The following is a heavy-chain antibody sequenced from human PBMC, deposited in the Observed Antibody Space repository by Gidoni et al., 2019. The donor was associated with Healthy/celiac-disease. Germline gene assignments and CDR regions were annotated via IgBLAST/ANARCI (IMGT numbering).Heavy chain of an antibody. V-gene: IGHV7-4-1*02. D-gene: IGHD3-16*01. J-gene: IGHJ4*02. Sequence: QVQLVQSGSALKKPGASVKVSCKASGYTFSSYAINWVRQAPGQGLEWMGWINTHTGNPTYAQGFTGRFVFSLDTSVSTAYLEISSLKAEDTAVYYCARDRFGVLFDYWGQGTLVTVSS. CDR1: GYTFSSYA. CDR3: ARDRFGVLFDY. CDR2: INTHTGNP.